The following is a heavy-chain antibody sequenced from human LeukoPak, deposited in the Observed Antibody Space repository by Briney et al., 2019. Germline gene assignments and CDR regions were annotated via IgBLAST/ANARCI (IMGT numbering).Heavy chain of an antibody. Sequence: GGSLRLSCAASGFTFSSYAMSWVRQAPGKGLEWVSAISGSGGSTYYADSVKGRFTISRDNAKNSLYLQMNSLRAEDTAVYYCARGTRVAANLHTAWGQGTLVTVSS. D-gene: IGHD2-15*01. J-gene: IGHJ5*02. V-gene: IGHV3-23*01. CDR3: ARGTRVAANLHTA. CDR2: ISGSGGST. CDR1: GFTFSSYA.